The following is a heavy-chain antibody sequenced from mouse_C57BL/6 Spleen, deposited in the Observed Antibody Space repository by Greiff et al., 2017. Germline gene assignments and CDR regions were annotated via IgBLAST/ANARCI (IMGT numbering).Heavy chain of an antibody. J-gene: IGHJ3*01. V-gene: IGHV1-42*01. CDR2: INPSTGGT. D-gene: IGHD2-12*01. CDR1: GYTFTGYY. Sequence: EFQLHPSGPALVNPGASVKICCKASGYTFTGYYMNWVKQSPEKSLEWIGEINPSTGGTTYTQKFKAKATLTVDKSSSTAYMQLKSLTSEDSAVYYCARSLRYDWFAYWGQGTLVTVSA. CDR3: ARSLRYDWFAY.